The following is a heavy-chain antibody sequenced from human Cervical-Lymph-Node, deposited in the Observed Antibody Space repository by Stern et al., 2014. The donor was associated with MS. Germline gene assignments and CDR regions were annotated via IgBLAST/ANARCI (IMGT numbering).Heavy chain of an antibody. CDR1: GFTFSEAW. CDR2: IKSKTDGGTT. V-gene: IGHV3-15*01. CDR3: TTLYDMGY. D-gene: IGHD3-3*01. J-gene: IGHJ4*02. Sequence: EAQLVESGGGLVKPGGSLRLSCAASGFTFSEAWLSWVRQAPGKGLEWVGRIKSKTDGGTTDYAAPVKGRFTISRDDSKNTLYVQMNSLKAEDTALYYCTTLYDMGYWGQGTLVTVSS.